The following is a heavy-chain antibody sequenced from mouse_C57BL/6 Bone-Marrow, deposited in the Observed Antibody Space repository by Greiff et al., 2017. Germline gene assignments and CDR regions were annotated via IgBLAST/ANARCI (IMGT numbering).Heavy chain of an antibody. V-gene: IGHV14-4*01. Sequence: VHVKQSGAELVRPGASVKLSCTASGFNIKDDYMHWVKQRPEQGLEWIGWIDPENGDTEYASKFQGKATITADTSSNTAYLQLSSLTSEDTAVYYCTSSPSYFDYWGQGTTLTVSS. D-gene: IGHD1-1*01. CDR1: GFNIKDDY. J-gene: IGHJ2*01. CDR2: IDPENGDT. CDR3: TSSPSYFDY.